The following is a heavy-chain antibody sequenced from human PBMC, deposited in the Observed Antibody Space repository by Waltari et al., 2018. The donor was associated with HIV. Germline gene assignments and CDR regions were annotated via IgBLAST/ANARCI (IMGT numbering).Heavy chain of an antibody. CDR2: IYYSGST. V-gene: IGHV4-39*01. CDR1: GGSISSSSYY. D-gene: IGHD6-19*01. CDR3: ASSTSLNSSGWHYYYYYGMDV. J-gene: IGHJ6*02. Sequence: QLQLQESGPGLVKPSETLSLTCTVSGGSISSSSYYWGWIRQPPGKGLEWIGSIYYSGSTYYNPSLKSRVTISVDTSKNQFSLKLSSVTAADTAVYYCASSTSLNSSGWHYYYYYGMDVWGQGTTVTVSS.